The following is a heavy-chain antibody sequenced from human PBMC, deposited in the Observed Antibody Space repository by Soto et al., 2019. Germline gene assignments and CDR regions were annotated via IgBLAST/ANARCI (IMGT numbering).Heavy chain of an antibody. CDR2: IIPIFGTA. D-gene: IGHD2-15*01. CDR3: ARVNRSYSVVAAPYGKDV. J-gene: IGHJ6*02. Sequence: SVKFSCKASGGTFSSYAISWVRQAPGQGLEWMGGIIPIFGTANYAQKFQGRVTITADESTSTAYMELSSLRSEDTAVYYCARVNRSYSVVAAPYGKDVWGQWITVTVSS. V-gene: IGHV1-69*13. CDR1: GGTFSSYA.